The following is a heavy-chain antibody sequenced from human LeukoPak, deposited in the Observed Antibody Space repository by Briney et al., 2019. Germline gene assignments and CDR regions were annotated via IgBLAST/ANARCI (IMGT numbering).Heavy chain of an antibody. V-gene: IGHV3-7*04. D-gene: IGHD5-24*01. Sequence: GGSLRLSCAASGFTFSHHWMDWVCQAPGKGLEWVADIKTDGGEKYHVDSVKGRFTISRDNAKNELYLQMSNLRVEDTGIYYCAKDRGWLQFDYWGQGILVTVSS. CDR2: IKTDGGEK. CDR3: AKDRGWLQFDY. J-gene: IGHJ4*02. CDR1: GFTFSHHW.